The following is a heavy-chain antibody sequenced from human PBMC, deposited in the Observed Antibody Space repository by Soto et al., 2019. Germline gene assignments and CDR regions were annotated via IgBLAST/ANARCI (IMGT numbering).Heavy chain of an antibody. J-gene: IGHJ6*02. CDR3: ARNGTYSSSLSQYSGMDV. CDR1: GGTFDNFI. D-gene: IGHD1-26*01. V-gene: IGHV1-69*01. Sequence: QVQLVQSGAEVKEPGSSVRVSCKASGGTFDNFIMNWVRQTPGQGLEWMGGIVPMLGTPTYAEKFKGRVMTSATGSTSTMSMEVTSLRSEDTAIYYCARNGTYSSSLSQYSGMDVWGQGTTVTVSS. CDR2: IVPMLGTP.